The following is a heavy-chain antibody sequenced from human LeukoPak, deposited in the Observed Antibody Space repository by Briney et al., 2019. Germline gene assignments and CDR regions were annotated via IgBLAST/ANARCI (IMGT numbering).Heavy chain of an antibody. CDR2: INPNSGGT. J-gene: IGHJ3*01. CDR3: ARQVATKGEWAFDV. D-gene: IGHD5-12*01. CDR1: GYTFTGYY. V-gene: IGHV1-2*02. Sequence: ASVKVSCKASGYTFTGYYMHWVRQAPGQGLEWMGWINPNSGGTNYAQKFQGRVTMTRDTSISTAYMELSRLRSDDTAVYYCARQVATKGEWAFDVWGQGTMVTVSS.